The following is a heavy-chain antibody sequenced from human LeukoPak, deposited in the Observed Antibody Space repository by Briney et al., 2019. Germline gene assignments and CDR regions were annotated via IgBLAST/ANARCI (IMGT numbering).Heavy chain of an antibody. J-gene: IGHJ4*02. CDR2: INTNTGNP. V-gene: IGHV7-4-1*02. D-gene: IGHD6-13*01. CDR1: GYTFTSYA. Sequence: ASVKVSCKASGYTFTSYAMSWVRQAPGQGLEWMGWINTNTGNPTYAQGFTGRFVFSLDTSVSTAYLQISSLRAEDTAVYYCARDTGYSSSWYLIYFDYWGQGTLVTVSS. CDR3: ARDTGYSSSWYLIYFDY.